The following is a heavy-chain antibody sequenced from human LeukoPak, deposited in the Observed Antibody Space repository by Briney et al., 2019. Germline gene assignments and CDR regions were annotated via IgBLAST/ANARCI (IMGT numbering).Heavy chain of an antibody. V-gene: IGHV3-53*01. J-gene: IGHJ4*02. CDR2: IYTGGNT. D-gene: IGHD3-22*01. CDR1: GFTFSDHY. CDR3: ARGDDSGYYDYFDY. Sequence: GGSLRLSCAASGFTFSDHYMSWVRRAPGKGLEWVSTIYTGGNTYYAASVKGRFTISRDFSKNTVFLHMNSLRAEDTAMYYCARGDDSGYYDYFDYWGQGALVTVSS.